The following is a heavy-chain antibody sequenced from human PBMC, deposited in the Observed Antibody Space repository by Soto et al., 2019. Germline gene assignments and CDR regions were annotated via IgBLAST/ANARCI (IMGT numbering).Heavy chain of an antibody. J-gene: IGHJ4*02. Sequence: GGSLRLSCAASGFTFSSYAMSWVRQAPGKGLEWVSAISGSGGSTYYADSVKGRFTISRDNSKNTLYLQMNSLRAEDTAVYYCAKDLELWFGELSDYWGQGTLVTVSS. D-gene: IGHD3-10*01. CDR2: ISGSGGST. CDR1: GFTFSSYA. V-gene: IGHV3-23*01. CDR3: AKDLELWFGELSDY.